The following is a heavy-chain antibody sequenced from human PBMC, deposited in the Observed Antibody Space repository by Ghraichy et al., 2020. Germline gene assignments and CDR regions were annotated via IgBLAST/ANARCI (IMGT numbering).Heavy chain of an antibody. CDR3: ARVCCSSTSCYTRFFDY. Sequence: GGSLRLSCAASGFTFSSYSMSWVRQAPGKGLEWVANINQGESDKYYVDSVKGRITISRDNAKNSLYLQMNSLRAEDTAVYYCARVCCSSTSCYTRFFDYWGQGTLVTVSS. V-gene: IGHV3-7*04. J-gene: IGHJ4*02. CDR2: INQGESDK. D-gene: IGHD2-2*02. CDR1: GFTFSSYS.